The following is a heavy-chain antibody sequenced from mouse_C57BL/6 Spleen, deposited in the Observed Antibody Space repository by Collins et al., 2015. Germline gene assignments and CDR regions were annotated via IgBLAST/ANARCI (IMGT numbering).Heavy chain of an antibody. V-gene: IGHV2-9*02. CDR3: ARDGYYAMDY. Sequence: LTSYGVHWVRQPPGKGLEWLGVIWAGGSTNYNSALMSRLSISKDNSKSQVFLKMNSLQTDDTAMYYCARDGYYAMDYWGQGTSVTVSS. CDR2: IWAGGST. CDR1: LTSYG. J-gene: IGHJ4*01.